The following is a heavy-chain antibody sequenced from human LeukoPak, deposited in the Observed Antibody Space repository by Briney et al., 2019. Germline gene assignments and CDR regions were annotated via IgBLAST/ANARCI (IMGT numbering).Heavy chain of an antibody. CDR1: GYTFTGYY. D-gene: IGHD6-13*01. J-gene: IGHJ4*02. CDR3: PRGRVAVLAAVIRDY. V-gene: IGHV1-2*02. CDR2: INPNSGGT. Sequence: GASVKVSCKASGYTFTGYYMHWVRQAPGQGLELMGWINPNSGGTNYAQKFQGRVTMTRDTSISTAYMELSRPRSDDTAVYYCPRGRVAVLAAVIRDYCGQGTLVTLSS.